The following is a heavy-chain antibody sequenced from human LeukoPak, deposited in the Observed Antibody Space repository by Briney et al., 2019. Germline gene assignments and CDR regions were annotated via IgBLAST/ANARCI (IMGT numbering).Heavy chain of an antibody. D-gene: IGHD2/OR15-2a*01. CDR3: SNGIYDKSY. CDR2: INQDGNEA. Sequence: GGSLRLSCAVSGFSISRYWMAWVRQAPGKELQWVVNINQDGNEAVYLGSVRGRFTVSRDNAKNSVDLHMYGLRVEDTAVYFCSNGIYDKSYWGRGTLVTVSS. J-gene: IGHJ4*02. V-gene: IGHV3-7*01. CDR1: GFSISRYW.